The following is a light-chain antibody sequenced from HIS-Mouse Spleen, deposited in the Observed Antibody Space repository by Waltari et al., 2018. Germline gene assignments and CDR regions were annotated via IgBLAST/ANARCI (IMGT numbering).Light chain of an antibody. CDR3: QQYGSSPLVT. CDR1: QSVSSRY. V-gene: IGKV3-20*01. J-gene: IGKJ3*01. Sequence: EIVLTQSPGTLSLSPAERATLACRASQSVSSRYLAWYQQKPGQAPRLLIYGASSRATGIPDRFSGSGSGTDFTLTISRLEPEDFAVYYCQQYGSSPLVTFGPGTKVDIK. CDR2: GAS.